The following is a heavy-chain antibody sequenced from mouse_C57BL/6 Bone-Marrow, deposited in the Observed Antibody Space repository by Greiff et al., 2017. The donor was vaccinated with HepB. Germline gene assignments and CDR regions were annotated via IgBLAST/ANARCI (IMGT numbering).Heavy chain of an antibody. D-gene: IGHD2-2*01. Sequence: EVQLVESGGGLVQPKGSLKLSCAASGFSFNTYAMNWVRQAPGKGLEWVARIRSKSNNYATYYADSVKDRFTISRDDSESMLYQQMNNLKTEDTAMYYCVRHAGYYDAMDYWGQGTSVTVSS. CDR1: GFSFNTYA. CDR3: VRHAGYYDAMDY. V-gene: IGHV10-1*01. J-gene: IGHJ4*01. CDR2: IRSKSNNYAT.